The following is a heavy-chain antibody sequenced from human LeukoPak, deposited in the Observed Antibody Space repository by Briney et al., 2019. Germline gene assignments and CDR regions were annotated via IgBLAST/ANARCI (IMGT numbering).Heavy chain of an antibody. Sequence: GGSLRLSCAASGFTFSSYEMNWVRQAPGKGLEWVSYISSSGSTIYYADSVKGRFTISRDNAKNSLYLQMNSLRAEDTAVYYCAYRGITRNGGVWGKGTTVTISS. CDR2: ISSSGSTI. D-gene: IGHD2-2*01. CDR1: GFTFSSYE. CDR3: AYRGITRNGGV. V-gene: IGHV3-48*03. J-gene: IGHJ6*04.